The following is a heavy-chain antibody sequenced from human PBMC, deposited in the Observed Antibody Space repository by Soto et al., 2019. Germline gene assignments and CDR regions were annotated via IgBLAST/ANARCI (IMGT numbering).Heavy chain of an antibody. J-gene: IGHJ4*02. CDR3: VKMKAWERLSPDF. CDR1: GFTFSSYT. Sequence: PGGSLRLSCSASGFTFSSYTMHWVRQAPGKGLKYVSAITGDGHSTYYAGSVKGRFTISRVNSRNTLFLQMSSLRVEDTAVYYCVKMKAWERLSPDFWGQGTLVTVSS. D-gene: IGHD1-1*01. V-gene: IGHV3-64D*06. CDR2: ITGDGHST.